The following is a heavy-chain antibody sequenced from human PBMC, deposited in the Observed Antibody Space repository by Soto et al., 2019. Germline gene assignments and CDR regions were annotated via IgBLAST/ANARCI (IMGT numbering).Heavy chain of an antibody. CDR3: AKNIVRGHWYFNL. Sequence: QVQLVESGGGVVQPGKSLRLSCAASGIAFSGCGMFWVRQTPSKGLEWVAAISSDGSQKYYADSVKGRFTISRDNSKNKLYVQMNGLTTEDTSLYYCAKNIVRGHWYFNLWGRDTLVSVSS. CDR2: ISSDGSQK. CDR1: GIAFSGCG. J-gene: IGHJ2*01. V-gene: IGHV3-30*18. D-gene: IGHD3-10*01.